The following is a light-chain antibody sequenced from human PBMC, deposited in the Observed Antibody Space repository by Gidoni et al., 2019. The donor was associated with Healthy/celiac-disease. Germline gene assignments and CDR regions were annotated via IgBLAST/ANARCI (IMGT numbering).Light chain of an antibody. CDR3: QQYNSYPFT. Sequence: DLQMTLSPSTLSTSVGDRVTITCRASQHISSWLAWYQQKPGKAPKLLIYDASSLESGVPSRFSGSGSGTEFTLTISSLQPDDFATYYCQQYNSYPFTFGQGTRLEIK. J-gene: IGKJ5*01. V-gene: IGKV1-5*01. CDR2: DAS. CDR1: QHISSW.